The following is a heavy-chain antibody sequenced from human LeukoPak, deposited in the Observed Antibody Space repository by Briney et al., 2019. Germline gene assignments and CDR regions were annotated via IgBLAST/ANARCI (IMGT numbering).Heavy chain of an antibody. CDR3: ARPAYSGSYPFDY. CDR2: IYYSGST. V-gene: IGHV4-39*01. D-gene: IGHD1-26*01. CDR1: GGSISSSSYY. Sequence: SETLSLTCTVSGGSISSSSYYWGWIRQPPGKGLEWIGSIYYSGSTYYNPSLKSRVTKSVDTSKNQFSLKLSSVTAADTAVYYCARPAYSGSYPFDYWGQGTLVTVSS. J-gene: IGHJ4*02.